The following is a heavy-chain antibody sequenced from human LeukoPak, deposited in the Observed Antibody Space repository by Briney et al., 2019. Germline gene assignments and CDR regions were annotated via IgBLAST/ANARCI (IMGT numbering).Heavy chain of an antibody. CDR2: ISGSDYST. Sequence: GSLRLSCAASGFTFSSYAMTWVRQAPGKGLEWVSAISGSDYSTYYADSVKGRFTISRDNSKNTLYLQMNSLRAEDTAVYYCAKVTTLTSYYIDYWGQGTLVTVSS. CDR1: GFTFSSYA. J-gene: IGHJ4*02. D-gene: IGHD4-17*01. CDR3: AKVTTLTSYYIDY. V-gene: IGHV3-23*01.